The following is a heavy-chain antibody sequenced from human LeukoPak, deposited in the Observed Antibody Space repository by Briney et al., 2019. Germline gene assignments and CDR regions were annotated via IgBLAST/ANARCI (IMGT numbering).Heavy chain of an antibody. CDR2: ISGSGGNT. Sequence: GGSLRLSCAASGLTFSSYAMNWVRQAPGKGLEWVSAISGSGGNTYYADSVKGRFTISRDNSKNTLYLQMNSLRAEDTAVYYCARQRWSWYFYMDVWGKGTTVTTSS. J-gene: IGHJ6*03. CDR3: ARQRWSWYFYMDV. V-gene: IGHV3-23*01. CDR1: GLTFSSYA. D-gene: IGHD2-15*01.